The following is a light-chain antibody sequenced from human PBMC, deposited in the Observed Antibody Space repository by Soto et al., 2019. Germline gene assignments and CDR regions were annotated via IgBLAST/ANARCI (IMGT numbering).Light chain of an antibody. Sequence: EIVLTQSPAALSLSPGERATLSCWASESIGDYLAWYQQKPGQAPRLLIYGATMRTTGTPDRFSGAGSETDFTLAISRLEPRDCAVYYCQQYVTSPAITFGQGTRLEIK. CDR3: QQYVTSPAIT. J-gene: IGKJ5*01. CDR2: GAT. V-gene: IGKV3-20*01. CDR1: ESIGDY.